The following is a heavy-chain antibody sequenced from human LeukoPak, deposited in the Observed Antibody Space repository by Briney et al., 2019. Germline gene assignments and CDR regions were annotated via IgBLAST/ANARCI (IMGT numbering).Heavy chain of an antibody. D-gene: IGHD3-10*01. CDR1: GFTFSSYA. CDR2: ISYDGSSK. Sequence: GGSLRLSCAASGFTFSSYAMHWVRQAPGKGLEWVAIISYDGSSKYYADSVKGRFAISRDNSKNTLYLQINSLRAEDTAVYYCARDSIWFGSSVDYWGQGTLVTVSS. J-gene: IGHJ4*02. V-gene: IGHV3-30*09. CDR3: ARDSIWFGSSVDY.